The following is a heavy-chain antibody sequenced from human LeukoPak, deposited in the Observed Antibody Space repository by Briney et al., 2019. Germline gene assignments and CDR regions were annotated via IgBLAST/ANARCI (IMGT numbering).Heavy chain of an antibody. V-gene: IGHV4-59*08. D-gene: IGHD1-26*01. CDR3: AADLPSGSYRFDY. Sequence: SETLSHTCTVSGGSISSYYWNWIRQPPGKGLEWIAYMYYSGNINYNPSLKSRVTISVDTSKNQFSLKLSSVTAADTAVYYCAADLPSGSYRFDYWGQGTPVTVSS. J-gene: IGHJ4*02. CDR2: MYYSGNI. CDR1: GGSISSYY.